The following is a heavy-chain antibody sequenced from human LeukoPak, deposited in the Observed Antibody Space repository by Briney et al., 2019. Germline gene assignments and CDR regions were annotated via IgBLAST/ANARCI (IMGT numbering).Heavy chain of an antibody. D-gene: IGHD5-12*01. J-gene: IGHJ4*02. CDR1: GGTFTIYA. Sequence: GASVRVSCKASGGTFTIYAISWVRQAPGQGGERMGGIIPMFGTANYAQKFQGRVTITADESTSTAYMELSSLRSEDTAVYYCARDGGYAPSWGQGTLVTVSS. CDR2: IIPMFGTA. V-gene: IGHV1-69*13. CDR3: ARDGGYAPS.